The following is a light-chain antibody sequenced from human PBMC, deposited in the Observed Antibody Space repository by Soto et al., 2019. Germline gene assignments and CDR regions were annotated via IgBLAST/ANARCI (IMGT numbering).Light chain of an antibody. CDR1: QSLLYSSNNKNY. CDR3: QQYYGTPYT. V-gene: IGKV4-1*01. Sequence: DIVMTQSPDSLAVSLGERATLNCKSSQSLLYSSNNKNYLAWYQQKPGQPPKLLIYWASTRESGVPDRFTGRGSGTDFTLTISSLQAEDVAVYYCQQYYGTPYTFGPGTKLEI. J-gene: IGKJ2*01. CDR2: WAS.